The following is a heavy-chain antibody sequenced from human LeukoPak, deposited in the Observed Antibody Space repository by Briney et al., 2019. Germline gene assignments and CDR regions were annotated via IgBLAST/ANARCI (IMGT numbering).Heavy chain of an antibody. J-gene: IGHJ4*02. CDR2: ISSGVSTI. D-gene: IGHD7-27*01. CDR1: GFTLSSYE. V-gene: IGHV3-48*03. Sequence: GGSLRLSCAASGFTLSSYEMNWVRQAPGKGLEWVSYISSGVSTIYYADSVKGRFTISRDNAKNSLYLQMNSLRAEDTAVYYCAREARTGEGPRFDYWGQGTLVTVSS. CDR3: AREARTGEGPRFDY.